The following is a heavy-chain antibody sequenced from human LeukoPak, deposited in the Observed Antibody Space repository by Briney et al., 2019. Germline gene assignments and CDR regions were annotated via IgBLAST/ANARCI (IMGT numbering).Heavy chain of an antibody. Sequence: PGGSVRLFCAASGFTFSSYAMSWVRQAPGKGLEWVSAISGSGGSTYYADSVKGRFTISRDNSKNTLYLQMNSLRAEDTAVYYCAKVWGYSGYEVDYFDYWGQGTLVTVSS. CDR1: GFTFSSYA. CDR3: AKVWGYSGYEVDYFDY. V-gene: IGHV3-23*01. J-gene: IGHJ4*02. D-gene: IGHD5-12*01. CDR2: ISGSGGST.